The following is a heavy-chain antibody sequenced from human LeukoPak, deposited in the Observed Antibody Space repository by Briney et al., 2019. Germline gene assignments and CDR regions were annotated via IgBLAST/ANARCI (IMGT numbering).Heavy chain of an antibody. CDR3: ARGGTIFGVVNIGD. CDR2: IYYSGST. J-gene: IGHJ4*02. V-gene: IGHV4-30-4*08. CDR1: GGSISSVDYY. Sequence: SETLSLTCTVSGGSISSVDYYWSWIRQPPGKGLEWIGYIYYSGSTYYNPSLKSRVTISVDRSKNQFSLKLSSVTAADTAVYYCARGGTIFGVVNIGDWGQGTLVTVSS. D-gene: IGHD3-3*01.